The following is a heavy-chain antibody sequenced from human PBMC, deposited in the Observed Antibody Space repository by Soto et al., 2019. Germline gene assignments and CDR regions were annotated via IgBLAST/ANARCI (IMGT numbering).Heavy chain of an antibody. D-gene: IGHD3-9*01. CDR1: GYTFTNFG. V-gene: IGHV1-18*01. CDR2: ISAYNGNT. Sequence: ASVKVSCKASGYTFTNFGISWVRQAPGQGLEWMGWISAYNGNTNYAQKFQGRVTMTTDTSTSTAYMEVRSLRSDDTAVYYCARDMYYDILTGYQPSHHTYGMDVWGQGTTVTVSS. CDR3: ARDMYYDILTGYQPSHHTYGMDV. J-gene: IGHJ6*02.